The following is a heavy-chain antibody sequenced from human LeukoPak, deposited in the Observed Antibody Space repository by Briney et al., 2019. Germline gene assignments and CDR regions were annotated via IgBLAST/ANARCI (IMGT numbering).Heavy chain of an antibody. J-gene: IGHJ4*02. Sequence: PSETLSLTCTVSGGSISSSSYYWGWIRQPPGKGLEWIGSIYYSGSTYYNPSLKSRLTISVDMSKNQFSLKLRSVTAADTALYYCASTSPKYYYESSGYSSLFDNWGQGTLVTVSS. V-gene: IGHV4-39*07. D-gene: IGHD3-22*01. CDR2: IYYSGST. CDR3: ASTSPKYYYESSGYSSLFDN. CDR1: GGSISSSSYY.